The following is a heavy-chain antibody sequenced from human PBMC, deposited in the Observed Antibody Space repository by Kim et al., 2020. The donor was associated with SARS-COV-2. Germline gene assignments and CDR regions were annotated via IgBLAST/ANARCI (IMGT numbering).Heavy chain of an antibody. D-gene: IGHD6-19*01. Sequence: GGSLRLSCTASGFTFGGYAMSWVRQAPGKGLEWVGFIRSKAYGGTTEYAASVKGRFTISRDDSKSIAYLQMNSLKTEDTAVYYCTRALGGSGYWEYYFDYWGQGTLVTVSS. CDR3: TRALGGSGYWEYYFDY. CDR2: IRSKAYGGTT. CDR1: GFTFGGYA. J-gene: IGHJ4*02. V-gene: IGHV3-49*04.